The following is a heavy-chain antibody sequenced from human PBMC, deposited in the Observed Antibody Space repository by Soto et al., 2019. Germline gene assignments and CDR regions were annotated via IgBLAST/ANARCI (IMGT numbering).Heavy chain of an antibody. CDR3: ARDPKTSGGRMRAFNYIGP. D-gene: IGHD1-7*01. J-gene: IGHJ5*02. CDR2: ISYDGNNH. CDR1: GFTFSSYP. Sequence: GGSLRLSCAASGFTFSSYPMHWVRQAPGKGLEWLAIISYDGNNHFYASSVGGRFTISRDNSKSTLFLQMDNLRPEDTAVYYCARDPKTSGGRMRAFNYIGPWGQGTLVTVSS. V-gene: IGHV3-30-3*01.